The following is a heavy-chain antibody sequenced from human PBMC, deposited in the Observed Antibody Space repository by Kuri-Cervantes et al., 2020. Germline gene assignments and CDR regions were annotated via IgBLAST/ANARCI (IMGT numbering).Heavy chain of an antibody. CDR1: GFTVSRNY. J-gene: IGHJ5*02. CDR3: ARGIVSGSYGEFDP. CDR2: IYSGGST. Sequence: ETLSLTCVASGFTVSRNYMSWVRQAPGKGLEWVSVIYSGGSTDYADSVKGRFTISRDNSKNTLYLQMNSLRAEDTAVYYCARGIVSGSYGEFDPWGQGTLVTVSS. D-gene: IGHD1-26*01. V-gene: IGHV3-66*01.